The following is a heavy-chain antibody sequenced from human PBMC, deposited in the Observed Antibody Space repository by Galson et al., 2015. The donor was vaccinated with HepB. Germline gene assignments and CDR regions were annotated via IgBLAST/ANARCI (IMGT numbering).Heavy chain of an antibody. CDR3: ARGLHGYCSSTSCLLLYYYYYYMDV. Sequence: SVKVSCKASGYTFTSYDINWVRQATGQGLEWMGWMNPNSGNTGYAQKFQGRVTMTRNTSISTAYMELSSLRSEDTAVYYCARGLHGYCSSTSCLLLYYYYYYMDVWGKGTTVTVSS. J-gene: IGHJ6*03. D-gene: IGHD2-2*03. CDR2: MNPNSGNT. V-gene: IGHV1-8*01. CDR1: GYTFTSYD.